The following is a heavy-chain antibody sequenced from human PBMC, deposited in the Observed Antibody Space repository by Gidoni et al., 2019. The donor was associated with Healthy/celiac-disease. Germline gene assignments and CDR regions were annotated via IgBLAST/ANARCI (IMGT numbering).Heavy chain of an antibody. CDR1: GGSISSSRYY. J-gene: IGHJ4*02. D-gene: IGHD5-12*01. V-gene: IGHV4-39*01. Sequence: QLQLQESGPGLVKPSEPLSLTHTVSGGSISSSRYYWGWIRQPPGKGLEWIGRIYYSRSTYYNPSLKIRVTISVDTSKNQFSLKLSSVTAADTAVYYCARHSGYGTFDYWGQGTLVTVSS. CDR2: IYYSRST. CDR3: ARHSGYGTFDY.